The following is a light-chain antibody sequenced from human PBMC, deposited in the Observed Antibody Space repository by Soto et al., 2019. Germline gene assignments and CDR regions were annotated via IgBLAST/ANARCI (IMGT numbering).Light chain of an antibody. J-gene: IGLJ1*01. Sequence: QSVLTQAPSVSGAPGQRVTISCTGSSSNIGAGYDVHWYQQLPGTAPKLLIYDNNNRPSGVPDRFSGSKSGTSASLAITGLQAEDEADYYCQSYDRSLSGSCVFGTGTKVTVL. CDR3: QSYDRSLSGSCV. CDR1: SSNIGAGYD. V-gene: IGLV1-40*01. CDR2: DNN.